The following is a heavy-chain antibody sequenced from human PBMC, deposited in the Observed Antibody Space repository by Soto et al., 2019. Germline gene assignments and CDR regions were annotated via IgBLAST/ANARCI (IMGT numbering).Heavy chain of an antibody. V-gene: IGHV2-5*04. CDR1: GFSLTTTSMG. J-gene: IGHJ4*02. Sequence: QITLKESGPPLVRPAQTLTLTCAFSGFSLTTTSMGVAWIRQPPGKALEWLALIYWDDDQRYSPSLKDRLTIPKDNPQSRVVLKNNHNDPEDTGPFLLAHAGGFGLLSFYQRGPGTLV. D-gene: IGHD3-10*01. CDR3: AHAGGFGLLSFYQ. CDR2: IYWDDDQ.